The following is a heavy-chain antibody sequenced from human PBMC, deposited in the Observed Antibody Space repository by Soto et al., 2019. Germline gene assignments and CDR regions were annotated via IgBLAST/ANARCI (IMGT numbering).Heavy chain of an antibody. CDR3: ARNGTLTGYSYGMDV. CDR2: IIPIFDTA. D-gene: IGHD1-1*01. J-gene: IGHJ6*02. V-gene: IGHV1-69*01. Sequence: QVQLVQSGAELRKPGSSVKVSCKASGGTFSDSTINWVRQAPGQRLEWMGGIIPIFDTANYAEKFQGRVTITADESTSTAFMEVSSLRSEYTAVYYCARNGTLTGYSYGMDVWGQGTMVTVSS. CDR1: GGTFSDST.